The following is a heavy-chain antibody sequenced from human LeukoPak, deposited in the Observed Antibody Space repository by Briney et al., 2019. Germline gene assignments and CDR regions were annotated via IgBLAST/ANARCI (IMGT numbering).Heavy chain of an antibody. J-gene: IGHJ4*02. CDR3: ARVRLLWFGEF. V-gene: IGHV3-21*01. CDR1: GFTFSSYS. D-gene: IGHD3-10*01. Sequence: GGSLRLSCAASGFTFSSYSMTWVRQAPGEGLEWVSSISSSSRYIYYADSLKGRFTISRDNAKNSLFLQMNSLRAEDTAVYYCARVRLLWFGEFWGQGTLVTVSS. CDR2: ISSSSRYI.